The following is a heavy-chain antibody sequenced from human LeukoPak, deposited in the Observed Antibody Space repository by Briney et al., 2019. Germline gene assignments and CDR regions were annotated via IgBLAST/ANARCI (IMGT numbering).Heavy chain of an antibody. V-gene: IGHV3-23*01. J-gene: IGHJ3*02. D-gene: IGHD3-3*01. CDR1: GFTFSSYA. CDR2: ISGSGGGT. CDR3: AKDIFGQIDAFDI. Sequence: GGSLRLSCAASGFTFSSYAMSWVRQAPGKGLEWVSAISGSGGGTYYADSVKGRFTISRDNSKNTLYLQMNSLRAEDTAVYYCAKDIFGQIDAFDIWGQGTMVTVSS.